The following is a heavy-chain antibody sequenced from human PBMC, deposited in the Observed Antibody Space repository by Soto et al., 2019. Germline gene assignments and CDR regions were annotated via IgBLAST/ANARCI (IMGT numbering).Heavy chain of an antibody. CDR2: IGSSGTNK. V-gene: IGHV3-11*04. CDR1: GFRFSDYY. J-gene: IGHJ5*02. D-gene: IGHD6-13*01. Sequence: PGGSLRLSCAASGFRFSDYYMSWLRQAPGKGLEWVSYIGSSGTNKYYADSVRGRFTISRDNAKNSLHLQMNSLRAEDTAVYYCTRDASRDSSARGWFDPWGPGTLVTVSS. CDR3: TRDASRDSSARGWFDP.